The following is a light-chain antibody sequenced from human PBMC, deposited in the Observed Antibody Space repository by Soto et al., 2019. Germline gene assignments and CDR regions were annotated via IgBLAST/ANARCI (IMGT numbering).Light chain of an antibody. CDR2: EGN. CDR3: CSYAGSMTWV. CDR1: SSDIGSYNL. Sequence: QSALTQPASVSGSPGRSITISCTGTSSDIGSYNLVSWYQQHPGKAPKVIIYEGNERPSGVSNRFSGSKSGNTASLTISGLQAEDEADYCCCSYAGSMTWVFGGGTKLTVL. J-gene: IGLJ3*02. V-gene: IGLV2-23*01.